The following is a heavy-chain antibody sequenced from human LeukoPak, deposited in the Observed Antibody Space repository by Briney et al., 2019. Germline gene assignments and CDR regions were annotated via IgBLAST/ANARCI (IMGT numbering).Heavy chain of an antibody. Sequence: PSETLSLTCTVSGYSITNGYYWSWIRQPPGKGLEWIGTIYHSGSTYYNPSLKSRVTISVDTSRNQFSLKLSSVTAADTAVYYCARVRDYYDNSGDAFDIWGQGTMVPVSS. V-gene: IGHV4-38-2*02. J-gene: IGHJ3*02. D-gene: IGHD3-22*01. CDR3: ARVRDYYDNSGDAFDI. CDR1: GYSITNGYY. CDR2: IYHSGST.